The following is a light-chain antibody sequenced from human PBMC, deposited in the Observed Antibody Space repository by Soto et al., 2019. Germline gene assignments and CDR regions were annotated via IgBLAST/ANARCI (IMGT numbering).Light chain of an antibody. CDR1: QSVKTF. CDR2: DAS. V-gene: IGKV3-11*01. CDR3: QQRSNWPPIT. J-gene: IGKJ5*01. Sequence: EIVFTQSPATLSLSPGERATLSCRASQSVKTFLVWYQQRPGQAPRLLIYDASHRAAGIPARFSGSGFGTDFTLTISSLEPEDAAVYYCQQRSNWPPITFGQGT.